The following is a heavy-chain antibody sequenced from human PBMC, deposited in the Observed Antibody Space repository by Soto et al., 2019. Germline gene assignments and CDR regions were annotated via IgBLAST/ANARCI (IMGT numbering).Heavy chain of an antibody. CDR2: IYYSGST. D-gene: IGHD2-2*01. Sequence: SETLSLTCTVSGGSISSSRYYWGWIRQPPGKGLEWIGSIYYSGSTYYNPSLKSRVTISVDTSKNQFSLKLSSVTAADTAVYYCASSIVVVPAGIDPWGQGTLVTVSS. V-gene: IGHV4-39*01. CDR1: GGSISSSRYY. J-gene: IGHJ5*02. CDR3: ASSIVVVPAGIDP.